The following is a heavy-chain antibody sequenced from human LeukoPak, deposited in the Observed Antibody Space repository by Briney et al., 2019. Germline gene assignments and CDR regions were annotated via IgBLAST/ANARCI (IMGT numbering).Heavy chain of an antibody. Sequence: SETLSLTCTVSGGSISSYYWSWIRQPPGKGLEWIGYIYYSGSTNYNPSLKSRVTISVDTSKNQFSLKLSSVTAADTAVYYCAAHSSGWYSREYWGQGTMVTVSS. CDR2: IYYSGST. J-gene: IGHJ3*01. CDR1: GGSISSYY. D-gene: IGHD6-19*01. V-gene: IGHV4-59*01. CDR3: AAHSSGWYSREY.